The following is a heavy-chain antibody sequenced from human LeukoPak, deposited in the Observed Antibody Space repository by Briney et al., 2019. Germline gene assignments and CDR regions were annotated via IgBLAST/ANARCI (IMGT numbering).Heavy chain of an antibody. J-gene: IGHJ4*02. D-gene: IGHD6-19*01. V-gene: IGHV1-46*01. CDR3: VRGFSSSSRYYFDY. CDR1: GYTFTSYF. CDR2: INAGDGST. Sequence: ASVKVSCKASGYTFTSYFMDWVRQAPGQGLEWLGIINAGDGSTNYAQKFQGRVTMTRDTSTNTLYMELSSLRSEDTAVYYCVRGFSSSSRYYFDYWGQGTLVTVSS.